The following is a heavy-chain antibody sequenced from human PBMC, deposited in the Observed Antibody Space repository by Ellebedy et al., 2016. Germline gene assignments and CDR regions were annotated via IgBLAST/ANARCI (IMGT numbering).Heavy chain of an antibody. Sequence: GGSLRLXXAASGFDFNIYDMHWVRQAAAKGLEWVSSIDTAGETSYTGSVQGRFTVSRENAKNSVHLQMDRLRAGDTAVYYCARSFLLLWHGESYVAFDIWGQGTMVTVSS. V-gene: IGHV3-13*04. CDR3: ARSFLLLWHGESYVAFDI. CDR1: GFDFNIYD. CDR2: IDTAGET. D-gene: IGHD3-10*01. J-gene: IGHJ3*02.